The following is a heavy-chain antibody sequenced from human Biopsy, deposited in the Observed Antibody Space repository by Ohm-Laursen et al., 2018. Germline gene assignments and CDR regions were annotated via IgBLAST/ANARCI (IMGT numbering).Heavy chain of an antibody. V-gene: IGHV1-18*01. Sequence: SWVSASRKTSGSNFISYRINWVRLAPGQGLEWMGWIRPLNGDTKYGQKFQDRVTMTTDTSTSTVYMELTSLRSDDTAVYYCARGEVTFGELIVSLDSWGQGTLVTVSS. J-gene: IGHJ4*02. CDR3: ARGEVTFGELIVSLDS. D-gene: IGHD3-16*02. CDR1: GSNFISYR. CDR2: IRPLNGDT.